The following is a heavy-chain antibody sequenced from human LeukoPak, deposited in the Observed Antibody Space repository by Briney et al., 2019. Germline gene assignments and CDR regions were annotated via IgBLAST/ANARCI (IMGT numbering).Heavy chain of an antibody. CDR3: AKDDYWNDGVSAFDI. CDR1: GFTFSTYW. CDR2: INKDGSEE. V-gene: IGHV3-7*01. Sequence: PGGSLRLSCAASGFTFSTYWMTWVRQAPGKGLEWVANINKDGSEEYCVDSVKGRFTISRDNAKNSLYLQMNSLRAEDTAVYYCAKDDYWNDGVSAFDIWGQGTMVTVSS. J-gene: IGHJ3*02. D-gene: IGHD1-1*01.